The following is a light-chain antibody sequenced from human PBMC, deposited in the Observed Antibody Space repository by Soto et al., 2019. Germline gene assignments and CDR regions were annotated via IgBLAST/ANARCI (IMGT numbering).Light chain of an antibody. CDR2: DVS. Sequence: DIQMTQSPSTLSAFVGDRVTITCRASQSISLWLAWYQQKPGKAPRLLIYDVSTLESGVPSRFSGSGSGTEFSLTIKSLEPDDFTTYYCQQYNSYSWTFGQGTKVDI. V-gene: IGKV1-5*01. CDR3: QQYNSYSWT. J-gene: IGKJ1*01. CDR1: QSISLW.